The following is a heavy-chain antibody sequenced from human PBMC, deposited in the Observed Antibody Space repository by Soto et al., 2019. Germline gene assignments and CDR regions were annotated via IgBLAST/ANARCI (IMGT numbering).Heavy chain of an antibody. V-gene: IGHV1-46*03. D-gene: IGHD6-19*01. CDR1: GYTFTSYY. CDR2: INPSGGST. Sequence: QVQLVQSGAEVKKPGASVKVSCKASGYTFTSYYMHWVRQAPGQGLEWMGIINPSGGSTSYAQKFQGRVTMTRDTSTSTVYMELSSLRSEDTAVYYCARDQKYSSGWTAGFDYWGQGTLVTVSS. J-gene: IGHJ4*02. CDR3: ARDQKYSSGWTAGFDY.